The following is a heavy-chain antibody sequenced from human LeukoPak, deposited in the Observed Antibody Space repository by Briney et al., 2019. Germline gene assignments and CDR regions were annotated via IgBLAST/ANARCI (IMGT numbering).Heavy chain of an antibody. CDR1: GGSISTSSYY. D-gene: IGHD3-3*01. V-gene: IGHV4-61*01. J-gene: IGHJ5*02. CDR3: ARATGITIFGVVTWFDP. Sequence: SETLSLTCTVSGGSISTSSYYWSWIRQPPGKGLEWIGYIYYSGSTNYNPSLKSRVTISVDTSKNQFSLKLSSVTAADTAVYYCARATGITIFGVVTWFDPWGQGTLVTVSS. CDR2: IYYSGST.